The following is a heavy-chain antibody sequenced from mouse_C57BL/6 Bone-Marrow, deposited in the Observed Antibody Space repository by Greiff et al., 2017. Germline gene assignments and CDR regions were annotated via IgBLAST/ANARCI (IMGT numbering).Heavy chain of an antibody. CDR1: GYTFTSYW. CDR3: AREGNYSNYFAY. J-gene: IGHJ3*01. Sequence: QVQLQQPGAELVKPGASVKMSCKASGYTFTSYWITWVKQRPGQGLEWIGDIYPGSGSTNYNEKFKSKATLTVDTSSSTAYMQLSSLTSEDSAVYYCAREGNYSNYFAYWGQGTLVTVSA. V-gene: IGHV1-55*01. D-gene: IGHD2-5*01. CDR2: IYPGSGST.